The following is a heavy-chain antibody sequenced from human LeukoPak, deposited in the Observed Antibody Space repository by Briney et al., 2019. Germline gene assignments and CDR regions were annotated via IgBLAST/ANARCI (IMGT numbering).Heavy chain of an antibody. Sequence: ASVKVSCKVSGYTLTELSMHWVRQAPGKGLEWMGGFDPEDGETIYAQKFQGRVTMTEDTSTDTAYMELSSLRSEDTAVYYCATDRGGYGAFDIWGQGTMVTVSS. CDR3: ATDRGGYGAFDI. V-gene: IGHV1-24*01. J-gene: IGHJ3*02. CDR2: FDPEDGET. D-gene: IGHD3-16*01. CDR1: GYTLTELS.